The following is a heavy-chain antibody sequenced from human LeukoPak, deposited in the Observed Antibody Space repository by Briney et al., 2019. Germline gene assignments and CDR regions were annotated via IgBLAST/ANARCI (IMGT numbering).Heavy chain of an antibody. V-gene: IGHV1-2*02. Sequence: VASVKVSCKASGYAFTGYYMHSVGQAPGHGVAWMGWINPNSGGTNYAQKFQGRVTMTRDTSISTAYMALSRLRSDDTAVYYCARGIAAAPFDYWGQGTLVTVSS. CDR1: GYAFTGYY. D-gene: IGHD6-13*01. J-gene: IGHJ4*02. CDR3: ARGIAAAPFDY. CDR2: INPNSGGT.